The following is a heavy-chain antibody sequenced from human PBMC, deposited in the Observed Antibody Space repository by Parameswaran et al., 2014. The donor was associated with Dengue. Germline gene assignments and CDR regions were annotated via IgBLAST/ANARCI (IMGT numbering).Heavy chain of an antibody. Sequence: WIRQPPGKGLEWIGSIYYSGSTYYNPSLKSRVTISVDTSKNQFSLKLSSVTAADTAVYYCARDRVSIRYYDSSGYSTYYYGMDVWGQGTTVTVSS. J-gene: IGHJ6*02. D-gene: IGHD3-22*01. CDR2: IYYSGST. V-gene: IGHV4-39*02. CDR3: ARDRVSIRYYDSSGYSTYYYGMDV.